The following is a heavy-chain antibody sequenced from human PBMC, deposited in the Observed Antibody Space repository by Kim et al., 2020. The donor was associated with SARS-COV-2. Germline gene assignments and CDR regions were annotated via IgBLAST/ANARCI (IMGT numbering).Heavy chain of an antibody. Sequence: SETLSLTCAVYGGSFSGYYWSWIRQPPGKGLEWIGEINHSGSTNYNPSLKSRVTISVDTSKNQFSLKLSSVTAADTAVYYCARVLGQQLGFDYWGQGTLVTVSS. CDR2: INHSGST. V-gene: IGHV4-34*01. D-gene: IGHD6-13*01. J-gene: IGHJ4*02. CDR3: ARVLGQQLGFDY. CDR1: GGSFSGYY.